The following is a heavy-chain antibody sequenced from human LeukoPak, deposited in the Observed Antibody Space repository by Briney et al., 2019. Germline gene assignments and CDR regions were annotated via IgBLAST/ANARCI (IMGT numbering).Heavy chain of an antibody. Sequence: GGSLRLSCAASGFTFRTYSMNWVRQAPGKDLEWISYISGDAGTTNYADSVKGRFTISRDNAKSSLFLQMEGLRAEDTAVYYCATVNFYYDDVGYLPFDHWGQGSLVVISS. CDR2: ISGDAGTT. V-gene: IGHV3-48*04. J-gene: IGHJ4*02. CDR1: GFTFRTYS. CDR3: ATVNFYYDDVGYLPFDH. D-gene: IGHD3-22*01.